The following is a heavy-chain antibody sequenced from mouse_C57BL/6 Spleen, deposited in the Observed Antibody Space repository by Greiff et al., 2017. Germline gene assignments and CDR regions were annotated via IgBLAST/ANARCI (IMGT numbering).Heavy chain of an antibody. D-gene: IGHD1-1*01. CDR3: ARGSPVGYFDY. J-gene: IGHJ2*01. Sequence: EVKLMESEGGLVQPGSSMKLSCTASGFTFSDYYMAWVRQVPEKGLEWVANINYDGSSTYYLDSLKSRFIISRDNAKNILYLQMSSLKSEDTATYYCARGSPVGYFDYWGQGTTLTVSS. CDR1: GFTFSDYY. V-gene: IGHV5-16*01. CDR2: INYDGSST.